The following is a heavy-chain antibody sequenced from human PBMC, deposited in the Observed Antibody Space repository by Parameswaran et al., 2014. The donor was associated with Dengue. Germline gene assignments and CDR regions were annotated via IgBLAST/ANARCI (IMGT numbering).Heavy chain of an antibody. V-gene: IGHV3-30*04. J-gene: IGHJ6*02. CDR1: A. CDR3: ATTLLRGFIILPLPSFYGMDV. CDR2: ISYDGAQK. Sequence: AMPGVRQAPGKGLEWMAIISYDGAQKYYADSVKGRFTISRDNSKNTLYLQMNNLRTEDTGVFYCATTLLRGFIILPLPSFYGMDVWGQGTTVTVSS. D-gene: IGHD3-10*01.